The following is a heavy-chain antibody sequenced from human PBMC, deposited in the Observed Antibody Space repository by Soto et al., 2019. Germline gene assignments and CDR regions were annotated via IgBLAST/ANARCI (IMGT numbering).Heavy chain of an antibody. CDR3: THTPFFGDKLDY. CDR1: GFSLNTGGVG. D-gene: IGHD2-21*01. Sequence: QITLKESGPTLVKPTQTLTLTCTFSGFSLNTGGVGVVWIRQPPGKALEWLAVIYWDDDKRYSPSLKSRLTISKDTPKYQVVLTMTYMDPVDTGTYFCTHTPFFGDKLDYWGQGALVTVSS. CDR2: IYWDDDK. V-gene: IGHV2-5*02. J-gene: IGHJ4*02.